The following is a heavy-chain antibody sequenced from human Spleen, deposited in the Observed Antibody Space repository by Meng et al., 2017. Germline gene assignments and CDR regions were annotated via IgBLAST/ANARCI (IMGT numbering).Heavy chain of an antibody. CDR2: AST. Sequence: QVQLQESGPGRVRPSETLSLICTVSGGSVRSSDYQWSWIRQPPGKGLEWIGFASTNYNPSLKSRLTISLDTSKNQFSLKLTSVTAADTAVYYCARGPTTMAHDFDYWGQGTLVTVSS. J-gene: IGHJ4*02. V-gene: IGHV4-61*08. CDR1: GGSVRSSDYQ. CDR3: ARGPTTMAHDFDY. D-gene: IGHD4-11*01.